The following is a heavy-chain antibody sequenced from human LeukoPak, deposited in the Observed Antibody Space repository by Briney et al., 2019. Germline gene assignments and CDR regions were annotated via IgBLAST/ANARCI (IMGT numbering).Heavy chain of an antibody. CDR3: AMTDRDAGRPFDY. Sequence: ASVKVSCKVSGSSLIEVAMHWVRQAPGKGLEWVGSFVPEDGEDGETHYAQKFQGRVSESEDASTDTAYMELTSLSSEDTALYYFAMTDRDAGRPFDYWGQGTLVTVSS. V-gene: IGHV1-24*01. CDR1: GSSLIEVA. CDR2: FVPEDGEDGET. J-gene: IGHJ4*02.